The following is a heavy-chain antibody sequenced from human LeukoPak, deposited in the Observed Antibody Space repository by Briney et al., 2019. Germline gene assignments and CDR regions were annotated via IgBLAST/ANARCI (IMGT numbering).Heavy chain of an antibody. J-gene: IGHJ4*02. D-gene: IGHD6-19*01. CDR2: VYYTGAT. V-gene: IGHV4-59*08. CDR3: ARYGGSGWVIDN. CDR1: GGSISNYY. Sequence: PSETLSLTCTVSGGSISNYYWTWIRQPPGKGLEWIGYVYYTGATSYNPSLKSRVTISVDTSKNQFSLRLTSVTAADTAVYYCARYGGSGWVIDNWGQGTLVTVSS.